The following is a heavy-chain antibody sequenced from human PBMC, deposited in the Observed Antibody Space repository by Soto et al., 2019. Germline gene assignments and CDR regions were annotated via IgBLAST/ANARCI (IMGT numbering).Heavy chain of an antibody. Sequence: QVQLVESGGGVVQPGKSLRLSCVGSGFTFRRYAMHWVRQAPGQGLECVASISKDGDKTYYADSVKGRFTISRDNSRDTLNLQMTRLTSEDTAVYFCGRVQEEELYWGLIAYWGQGALVTVSS. J-gene: IGHJ4*02. D-gene: IGHD2-8*02. CDR3: GRVQEEELYWGLIAY. V-gene: IGHV3-30-3*01. CDR2: ISKDGDKT. CDR1: GFTFRRYA.